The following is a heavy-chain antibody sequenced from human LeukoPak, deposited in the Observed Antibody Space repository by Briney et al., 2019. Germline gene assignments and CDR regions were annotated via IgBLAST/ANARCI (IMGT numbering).Heavy chain of an antibody. J-gene: IGHJ4*02. CDR1: GGSISSFY. CDR2: IYYSGST. CDR3: AREPGGAGYSGYDPFDY. V-gene: IGHV4-59*01. D-gene: IGHD5-12*01. Sequence: PSETLSLTCTVSGGSISSFYWSWIRQPPGKGLEWIGYIYYSGSTNYNPSLKSRVTISVDTSKNQFSLKLSSVTAADTAVYYCAREPGGAGYSGYDPFDYWGQGTLVTVSS.